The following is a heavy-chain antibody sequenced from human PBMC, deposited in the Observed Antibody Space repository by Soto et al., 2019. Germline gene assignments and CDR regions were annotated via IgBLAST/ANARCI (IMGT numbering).Heavy chain of an antibody. CDR1: GYTFTSYY. D-gene: IGHD3-22*01. Sequence: ASVNVSCKASGYTFTSYYMHWVRQAPGQGLEWMGIINPSGGSTSYAQKFQGRVTMTRDTSTSTVYMELSSLRSEDTAVYYCARNGYDSSGYYQNWFDPWGQGTLVTVSS. CDR3: ARNGYDSSGYYQNWFDP. V-gene: IGHV1-46*01. CDR2: INPSGGST. J-gene: IGHJ5*02.